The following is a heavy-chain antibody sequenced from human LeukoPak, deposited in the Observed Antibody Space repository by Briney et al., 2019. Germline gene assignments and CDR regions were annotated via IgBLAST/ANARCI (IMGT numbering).Heavy chain of an antibody. CDR1: GGSISSSNW. Sequence: PSETLSLTCAVSGGSISSSNWWSWVRQPPGKGLEWIGEIYHSGSTNYNPSLKSRVTISVDKSKNQFSLKLSSVTAADTPVYYCARVAYYSDRSAFAFFDYWGRGTLVTVSS. V-gene: IGHV4-4*02. J-gene: IGHJ4*02. CDR3: ARVAYYSDRSAFAFFDY. CDR2: IYHSGST. D-gene: IGHD3-22*01.